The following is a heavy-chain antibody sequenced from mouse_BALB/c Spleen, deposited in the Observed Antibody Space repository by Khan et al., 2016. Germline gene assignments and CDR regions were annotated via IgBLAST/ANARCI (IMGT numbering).Heavy chain of an antibody. Sequence: QVQLQQSGAELVRPGSSVKISCKASGYAFSSYWMNWVKQRPGQGLEWIGQIYPGDGDTNYNGKFKGQATLTADKSSSTAYMQLSSLTSENSAVYFWARGAGTDYLGRGTTLTVSS. J-gene: IGHJ2*01. D-gene: IGHD4-1*01. V-gene: IGHV1-80*01. CDR1: GYAFSSYW. CDR2: IYPGDGDT. CDR3: ARGAGTDY.